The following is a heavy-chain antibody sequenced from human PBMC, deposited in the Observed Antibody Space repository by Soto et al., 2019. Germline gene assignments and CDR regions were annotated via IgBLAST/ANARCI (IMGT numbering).Heavy chain of an antibody. CDR2: ITGTGAIS. J-gene: IGHJ4*02. V-gene: IGHV3-23*01. CDR3: AKHVAQLWMVDY. CDR1: EFTFSTYA. Sequence: GGSLRLSCAASEFTFSTYAISWVRQAPGKGLEWVSGITGTGAISYNADSVKGRFTVSRDNSKNTLYLQMNSLRAEDTAVYFCAKHVAQLWMVDYWGQGTLVTVSS. D-gene: IGHD2-21*01.